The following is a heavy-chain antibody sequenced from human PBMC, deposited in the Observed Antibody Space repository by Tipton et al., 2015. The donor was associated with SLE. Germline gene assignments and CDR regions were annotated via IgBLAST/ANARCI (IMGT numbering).Heavy chain of an antibody. CDR1: GDSISSHY. CDR3: ARDLTTILGVGNAFDS. Sequence: TLSLTCSVSGDSISSHYWSWIRQPPGKGLEWIGHIHYSGRTNYNPSLKSRVIISVDTSKNQFSLKLNSVTAADTAMYYCARDLTTILGVGNAFDSWGQGTMVAVSS. D-gene: IGHD3-3*01. J-gene: IGHJ3*02. CDR2: IHYSGRT. V-gene: IGHV4-59*11.